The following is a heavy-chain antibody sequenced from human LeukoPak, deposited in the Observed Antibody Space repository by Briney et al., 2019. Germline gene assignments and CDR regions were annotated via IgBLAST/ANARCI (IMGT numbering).Heavy chain of an antibody. CDR1: GYTFTGYY. D-gene: IGHD3-16*02. J-gene: IGHJ3*02. CDR2: INPNSGGT. Sequence: GASVTVSCKASGYTFTGYYMHWVRQAPGQGLEWMGRINPNSGGTNYAQKFQGRVTMTRDTSISTAYMALSRLRSDDTAVYYCARGGTYDYVWGSYRNDIAPEAFDIWGQGTMVTVSS. V-gene: IGHV1-2*06. CDR3: ARGGTYDYVWGSYRNDIAPEAFDI.